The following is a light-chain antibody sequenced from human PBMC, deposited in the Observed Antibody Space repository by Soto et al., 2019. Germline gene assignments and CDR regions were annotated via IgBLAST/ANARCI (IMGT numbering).Light chain of an antibody. CDR2: DAP. V-gene: IGKV3-11*02. Sequence: EIVLTQSPATLSLSPGERATLSCRASQSVSSYLAWYQQKPGQAPRLLIYDAPNRATAIPARFSGSGSGRDFTLTISSLEPEDFAVYYCQQRSNWPTFGPGTKVDIK. J-gene: IGKJ3*01. CDR3: QQRSNWPT. CDR1: QSVSSY.